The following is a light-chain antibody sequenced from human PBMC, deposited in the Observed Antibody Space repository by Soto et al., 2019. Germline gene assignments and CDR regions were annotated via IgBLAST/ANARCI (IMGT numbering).Light chain of an antibody. CDR3: PQPGPYPLT. Sequence: EIVLTQSPATLSLSPGERATLSCRASQSFSNCLAWYQQKPGHAPRLLISDASTRATGIPARFSGSGSGTDFTLTISSLEPEDFALYYCPQPGPYPLTFGGGTKVEIK. CDR1: QSFSNC. J-gene: IGKJ4*01. CDR2: DAS. V-gene: IGKV3-11*01.